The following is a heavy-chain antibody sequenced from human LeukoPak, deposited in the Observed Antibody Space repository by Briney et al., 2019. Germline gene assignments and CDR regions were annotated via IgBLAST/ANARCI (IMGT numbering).Heavy chain of an antibody. V-gene: IGHV4-59*08. Sequence: SETLSLTCTVSGGSISSYYWSWIRQPPGKGLEWIGYIYYSGSTYYNPSLKSRVTISVDTSKNQFSLKLSSVTAADTAVYYCARREMALRATDYWGQGTLVTVSS. CDR1: GGSISSYY. D-gene: IGHD5-24*01. J-gene: IGHJ4*02. CDR3: ARREMALRATDY. CDR2: IYYSGST.